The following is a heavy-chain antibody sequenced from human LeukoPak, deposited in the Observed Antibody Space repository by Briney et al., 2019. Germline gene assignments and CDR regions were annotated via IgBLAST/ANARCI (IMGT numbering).Heavy chain of an antibody. CDR1: GFTFSNYA. J-gene: IGHJ3*02. Sequence: GGSLRLSCEVSGFTFSNYAMNWVRQAPGKGLEWVAVIWSDGNNRFYADSVKGRFTFSRDNSKNTLSLQMNSLRAEDTAVYYCVKERSPFDAFDIWGQGTMVTVSS. V-gene: IGHV3-33*06. CDR2: IWSDGNNR. CDR3: VKERSPFDAFDI.